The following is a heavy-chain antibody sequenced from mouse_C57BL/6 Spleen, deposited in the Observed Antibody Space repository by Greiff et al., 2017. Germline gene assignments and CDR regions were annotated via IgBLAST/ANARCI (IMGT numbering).Heavy chain of an antibody. CDR2: IYPGDGDT. J-gene: IGHJ4*01. CDR1: GYAFSSSW. V-gene: IGHV1-82*01. Sequence: QVQLKQSGPELVKPGASVKISCKASGYAFSSSWMNWVKQRPGKGLEWIGRIYPGDGDTNYNGKFKGKATLTADKSSSTAYMQLSSLTSEDSAVYFCARVIYFRNFDYAMDYWGQGTSVTVSS. CDR3: ARVIYFRNFDYAMDY. D-gene: IGHD2-5*01.